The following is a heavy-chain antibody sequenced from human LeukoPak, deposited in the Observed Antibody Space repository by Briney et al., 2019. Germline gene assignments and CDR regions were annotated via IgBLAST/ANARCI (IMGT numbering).Heavy chain of an antibody. CDR2: ICCSRGNT. CDR1: GYFFCRSA. J-gene: IGHJ3*02. V-gene: IGHV3-23*01. Sequence: GGSLRLSCAPSGYFFCRSAMSCVRQAPGGGLEWVSAICCSRGNTYYADSVRGRFTISRDNSKNTLYLQMHSLGAEDTAVYYCAKDRDDYGDPDAFDIWGQGTMVTVSS. CDR3: AKDRDDYGDPDAFDI. D-gene: IGHD4-17*01.